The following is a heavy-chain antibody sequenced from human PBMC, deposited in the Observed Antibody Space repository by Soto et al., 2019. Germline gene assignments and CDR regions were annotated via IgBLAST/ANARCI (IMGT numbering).Heavy chain of an antibody. D-gene: IGHD4-17*01. CDR3: ADSGYGDYPRDNWFDP. CDR1: GFSLNTGGVG. CDR2: IYWNEDK. V-gene: IGHV2-5*01. Sequence: QITLKESGPTLVKPTQTLTLTCSFSGFSLNTGGVGVGWIRQPPGKALEWLALIYWNEDKRYSPSLKSRLTITKDTSKNQVVLTLTNMYPVATATYYCADSGYGDYPRDNWFDPWGQGSVVTVSS. J-gene: IGHJ5*02.